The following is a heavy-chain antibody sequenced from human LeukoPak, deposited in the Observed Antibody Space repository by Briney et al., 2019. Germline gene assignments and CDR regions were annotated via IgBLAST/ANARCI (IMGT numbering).Heavy chain of an antibody. CDR2: ISGSGGST. CDR1: GFTFSSYA. Sequence: PGGSLRLACAASGFTFSSYAMSWVRQAPGRGLEWVSAISGSGGSTYYADSVKGRFTISRDNSKNTLYLQMNSLRAEDTAVYYCAKEPRRDIVATTGDYWGQGTLVTVSS. CDR3: AKEPRRDIVATTGDY. J-gene: IGHJ4*02. D-gene: IGHD5-12*01. V-gene: IGHV3-23*01.